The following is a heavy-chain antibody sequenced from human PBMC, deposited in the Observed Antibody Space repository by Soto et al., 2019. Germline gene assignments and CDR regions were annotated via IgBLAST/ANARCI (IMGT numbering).Heavy chain of an antibody. V-gene: IGHV1-69*01. CDR2: IIPIFGTA. CDR3: ARIGTPYYSGSWGNWFDP. Sequence: QVPLVQSGAEVKKPGSSVKVSCKASGGTFSSYAISWVRQAPGQGLEWMGGIIPIFGTANYAQKFQGRVTITADESTSTDYMELSSLRSEDTAVYYCARIGTPYYSGSWGNWFDPWGQGTLVTVSS. D-gene: IGHD6-13*01. CDR1: GGTFSSYA. J-gene: IGHJ5*02.